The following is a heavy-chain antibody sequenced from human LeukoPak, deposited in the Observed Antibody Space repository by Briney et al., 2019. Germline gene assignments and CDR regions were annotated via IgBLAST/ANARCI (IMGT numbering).Heavy chain of an antibody. V-gene: IGHV1-18*01. D-gene: IGHD3-22*01. Sequence: ASVKVSCKASGYTFTSYGISWVRQAPGQGLEWMGWISAYNGNTNYAQKLQGRVTMTTDTSTSTAYMELRSLRSDDTAVYYCVRGGDYYDSSGYFDYWGQGTLVTVSS. CDR2: ISAYNGNT. CDR1: GYTFTSYG. CDR3: VRGGDYYDSSGYFDY. J-gene: IGHJ4*02.